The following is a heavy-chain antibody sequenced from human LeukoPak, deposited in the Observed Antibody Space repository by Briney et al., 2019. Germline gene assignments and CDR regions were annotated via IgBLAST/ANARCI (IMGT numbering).Heavy chain of an antibody. CDR3: ATTGRVPAAIPFYFDY. J-gene: IGHJ4*02. CDR1: GGSISSSSYY. CDR2: IYYSGST. D-gene: IGHD2-2*01. Sequence: SETLSLTCTVSGGSISSSSYYWGWIRQPPGKGLEWIGSIYYSGSTYYNPSLKSRVTISVDTSKNQFSLKLSSVTAADTAVYYCATTGRVPAAIPFYFDYWGQGTLVTVSS. V-gene: IGHV4-39*07.